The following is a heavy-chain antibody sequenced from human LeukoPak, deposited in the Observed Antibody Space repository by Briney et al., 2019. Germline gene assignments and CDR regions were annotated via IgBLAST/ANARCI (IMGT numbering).Heavy chain of an antibody. CDR3: ATGTYDY. J-gene: IGHJ4*02. D-gene: IGHD3/OR15-3a*01. CDR1: GFTVSSNY. Sequence: GGSLRLSCAASGFTVSSNYMTWVRQAPGKGLEWVSTIYRGGSTYYADSVKGRFTISRDNSKNTLYLQMNSLRAEDTAVYYCATGTYDYWGQGTLVTVSS. V-gene: IGHV3-53*01. CDR2: IYRGGST.